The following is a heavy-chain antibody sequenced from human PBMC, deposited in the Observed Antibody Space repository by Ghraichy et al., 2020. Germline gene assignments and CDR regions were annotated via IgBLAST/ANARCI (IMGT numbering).Heavy chain of an antibody. Sequence: GGSLRLSCAASGFTFSTYAMSWVRQAPGKGLEWVSGISSGGGSTSDADSVKGRFTITRDNSKNTLYLQMNSLRVEDTAIYYCAKKQGQWFPYFDYWGRGTLFPVSS. CDR1: GFTFSTYA. J-gene: IGHJ4*02. D-gene: IGHD3-22*01. CDR3: AKKQGQWFPYFDY. V-gene: IGHV3-23*01. CDR2: ISSGGGST.